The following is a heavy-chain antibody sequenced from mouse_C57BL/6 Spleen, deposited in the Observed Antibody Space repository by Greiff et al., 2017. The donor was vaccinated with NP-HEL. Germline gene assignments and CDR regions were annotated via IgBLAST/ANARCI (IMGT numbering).Heavy chain of an antibody. V-gene: IGHV10-1*01. CDR3: VSGYSNWDY. Sequence: EVKLMESGGGLVQPKGSLKLSCAASGFSFNTYAMNWVRQAPGKGLEWVARIRSKSNNYATYYADSVKDRFTISRDDSESMLYLQMNNLKTEDTAMYYCVSGYSNWDYWGQGTTLTVSS. CDR1: GFSFNTYA. CDR2: IRSKSNNYAT. D-gene: IGHD2-5*01. J-gene: IGHJ2*01.